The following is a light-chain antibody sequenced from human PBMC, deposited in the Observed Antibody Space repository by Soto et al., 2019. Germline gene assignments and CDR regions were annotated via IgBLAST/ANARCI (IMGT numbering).Light chain of an antibody. J-gene: IGKJ1*01. Sequence: IVTTQSPATLSVSPGETATLSCRASQRVGINLAWYQQKPGQAPTLLIYGASSRATGIPDRCSGSGSGTDFTLTISSLQSEDFAVYYCQQYNNWPPWTFGQGTKVDIK. CDR1: QRVGIN. CDR2: GAS. CDR3: QQYNNWPPWT. V-gene: IGKV3D-15*01.